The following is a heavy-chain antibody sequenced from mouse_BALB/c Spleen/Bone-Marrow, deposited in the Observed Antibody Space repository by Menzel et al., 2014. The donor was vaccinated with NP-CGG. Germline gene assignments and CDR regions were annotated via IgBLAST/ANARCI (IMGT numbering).Heavy chain of an antibody. D-gene: IGHD1-1*01. CDR1: GFNIKDTY. CDR3: ASYYYGRYFDY. V-gene: IGHV14-3*02. CDR2: IDPANGNT. J-gene: IGHJ2*01. Sequence: EVQLQQSGAELVKPGASVTLSCTASGFNIKDTYMHWVKQRPEQGPEWIGRIDPANGNTKYDPKFQGKATITADTSSNTAYLQLSSLTSEDTAVYYCASYYYGRYFDYWGQGATLTVSS.